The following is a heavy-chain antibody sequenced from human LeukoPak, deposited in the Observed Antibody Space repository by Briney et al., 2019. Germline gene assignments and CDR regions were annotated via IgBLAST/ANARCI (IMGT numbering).Heavy chain of an antibody. D-gene: IGHD5-12*01. CDR3: AKGVEWLRSWY. Sequence: GGSLRLSCAPSGFIFSDYWFHWVRQTPGQGLVWVAAINRDGTGTSHADSVRGRFTVSRDNAKNTLYLQMTSLRVEDTAVYYCAKGVEWLRSWYWGQGTLVTVSS. CDR1: GFIFSDYW. CDR2: INRDGTGT. V-gene: IGHV3-74*01. J-gene: IGHJ4*02.